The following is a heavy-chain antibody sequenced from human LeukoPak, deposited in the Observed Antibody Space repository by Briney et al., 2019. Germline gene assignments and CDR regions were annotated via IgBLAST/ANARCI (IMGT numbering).Heavy chain of an antibody. Sequence: GESLKISCKGSGYSFSNYWLAWVRQMPGKGLEWMGIIYPGDSDTRYSPSFQGQVTISADKSINTAYLQWSSPKASDTAMYYCGRDDYYGSGSYYNNFDYWGQGTLVTVSS. V-gene: IGHV5-51*01. D-gene: IGHD3-10*01. CDR3: GRDDYYGSGSYYNNFDY. CDR1: GYSFSNYW. J-gene: IGHJ4*02. CDR2: IYPGDSDT.